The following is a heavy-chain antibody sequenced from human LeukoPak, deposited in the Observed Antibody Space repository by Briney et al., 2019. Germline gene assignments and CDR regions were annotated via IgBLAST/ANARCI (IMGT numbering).Heavy chain of an antibody. V-gene: IGHV3-53*01. Sequence: GGSLRLSCEASGFTVNSNYMNWVRQAPGKGLEWVSVVYSDDTTYYADSVKGRFTISRDNSKNTLYLQMNNLGAEDTAVYYCARGGGYYAIDYWGQGTLVTVSS. J-gene: IGHJ4*02. CDR2: VYSDDTT. CDR1: GFTVNSNY. D-gene: IGHD1-26*01. CDR3: ARGGGYYAIDY.